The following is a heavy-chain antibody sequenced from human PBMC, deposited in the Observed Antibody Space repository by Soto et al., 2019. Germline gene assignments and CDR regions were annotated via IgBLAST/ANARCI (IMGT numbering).Heavy chain of an antibody. J-gene: IGHJ4*02. CDR2: ISNSSINE. CDR1: GFSFSDYS. D-gene: IGHD3-22*01. CDR3: SRDRHSLYYDSSGYYSPFDY. V-gene: IGHV3-11*06. Sequence: GGSLRLSCVASGFSFSDYSMTWMRQAPGKGLDFVAFISNSSINEYYADSVKGRFTISRDNAKKSLFLQMNSLRAEDTAVYYCSRDRHSLYYDSSGYYSPFDYWGQGTLVTVSS.